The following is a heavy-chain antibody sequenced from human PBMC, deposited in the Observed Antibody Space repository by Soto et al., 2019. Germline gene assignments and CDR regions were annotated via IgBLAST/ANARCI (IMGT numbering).Heavy chain of an antibody. D-gene: IGHD3-22*01. V-gene: IGHV1-2*02. CDR2: INPNSGGT. CDR3: ARGAHYYDSSGPIRY. Sequence: ASVKVSCKASGYTFTGYYMHWVRQAPGQGLEWMGWINPNSGGTNYAQKFQGRVTMTRDTSISTAYMELSRLRSDDTAVYYCARGAHYYDSSGPIRYWGQGTAVTVSS. CDR1: GYTFTGYY. J-gene: IGHJ4*02.